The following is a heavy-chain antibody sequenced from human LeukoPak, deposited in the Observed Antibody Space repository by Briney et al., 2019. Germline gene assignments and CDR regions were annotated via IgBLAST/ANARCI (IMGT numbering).Heavy chain of an antibody. CDR3: AGAPGYGDAFEI. CDR1: GYTFTGYY. V-gene: IGHV1-2*02. J-gene: IGHJ3*02. CDR2: INPNSGGT. D-gene: IGHD6-13*01. Sequence: ASVKVSCKASGYTFTGYYMHWVRQAPGQGLEWMGWINPNSGGTNYAQKFQGRVTMTRDTSISTAYMELSRLRSDDTAVYYCAGAPGYGDAFEIWGQGTMVTVSS.